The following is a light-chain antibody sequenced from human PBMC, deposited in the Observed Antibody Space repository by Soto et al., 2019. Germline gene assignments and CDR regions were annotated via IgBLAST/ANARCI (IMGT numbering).Light chain of an antibody. V-gene: IGKV3-20*01. J-gene: IGKJ2*03. CDR3: QQYGRSPLYS. Sequence: EIVLTQAPGTLSLSPGERATLSCRASQSVISNYFAWYQQKPGQAPRRLIYGASSRSTGIPDRFSVSGSGTDFTLTISRLEPEEFGVYYCQQYGRSPLYSFGQGTKLEI. CDR2: GAS. CDR1: QSVISNY.